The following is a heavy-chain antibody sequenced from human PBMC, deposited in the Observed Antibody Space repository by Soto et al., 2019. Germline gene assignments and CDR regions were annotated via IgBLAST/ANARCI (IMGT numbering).Heavy chain of an antibody. CDR2: IYPGDSDT. CDR3: ATHGGYCSGGSCLPPCYYYGMDV. V-gene: IGHV5-51*01. J-gene: IGHJ6*02. Sequence: ESLKISCKGSGYSFTSYWIGWVRQMPGKGLEWMGIIYPGDSDTRYSPSFQGQVTISADKSISTAYLQWSSLKASDTAMYYCATHGGYCSGGSCLPPCYYYGMDVWGQGSTVTVSS. CDR1: GYSFTSYW. D-gene: IGHD2-15*01.